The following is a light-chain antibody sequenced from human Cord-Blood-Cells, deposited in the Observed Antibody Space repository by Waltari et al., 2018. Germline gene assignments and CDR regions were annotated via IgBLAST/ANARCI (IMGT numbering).Light chain of an antibody. CDR1: SRYRNYQ. CDR2: VGTGGIVG. CDR3: GADHGSGSNFVYV. J-gene: IGLJ1*01. V-gene: IGLV9-49*01. Sequence: QPVLTQPPSASASLGASVTLTCTLSSRYRNYQVDWYQPRPGKGPRFVMRVGTGGIVGSKGDGIPDRFSVLGSGLNRYLTIKNIQEEDESDYHCGADHGSGSNFVYVFGTGTKVTVL.